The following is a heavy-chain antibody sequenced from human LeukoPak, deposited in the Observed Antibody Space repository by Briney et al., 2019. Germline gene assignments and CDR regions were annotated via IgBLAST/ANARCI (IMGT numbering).Heavy chain of an antibody. V-gene: IGHV1-18*01. D-gene: IGHD3-9*01. CDR1: GYTFTSYG. CDR2: ISAYNGNT. J-gene: IGHJ5*02. CDR3: ARGSLLYYDILTGNYFDP. Sequence: GASVKVSCKASGYTFTSYGISWVRQAPGQGLEWMGWISAYNGNTNYAQKLQGRVTMTRDTSISTAYMELSRLRSDDTAVYYCARGSLLYYDILTGNYFDPWGQGTLVTVSS.